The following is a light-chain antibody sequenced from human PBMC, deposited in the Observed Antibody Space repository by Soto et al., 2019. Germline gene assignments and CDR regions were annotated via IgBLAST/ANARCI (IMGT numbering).Light chain of an antibody. CDR2: SIY. CDR1: SSNLESNT. CDR3: AAWDDILNGYV. Sequence: QSVLTQPPSASGTPGQRVTISCSGSSSNLESNTVTWYQQLPGTAPKLVIYSIYDRPSGVPDRFSGSTSGTSASLVIRGLQSEDGADYYCAAWDDILNGYVFGGGTKLTVL. V-gene: IGLV1-44*01. J-gene: IGLJ1*01.